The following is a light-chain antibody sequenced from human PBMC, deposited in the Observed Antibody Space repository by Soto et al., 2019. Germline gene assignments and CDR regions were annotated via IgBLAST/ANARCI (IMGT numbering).Light chain of an antibody. CDR1: SSNIGAHYE. CDR3: QSYDTSLSGSWV. J-gene: IGLJ3*02. V-gene: IGLV1-40*01. Sequence: QPVLTQPPSVSGAPGQRVTISCTGTSSNIGAHYEVHWYQQLPGTAPRLLIHGTNNRPSGVPDRFSGSKSGASASLTITGLQAEDEADYYCQSYDTSLSGSWVFGGGTKVTVL. CDR2: GTN.